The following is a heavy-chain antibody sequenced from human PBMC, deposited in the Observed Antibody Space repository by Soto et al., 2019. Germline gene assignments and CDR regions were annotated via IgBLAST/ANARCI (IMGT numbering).Heavy chain of an antibody. Sequence: QVQLVQSGAEVKKPGSSVKVSGKASGGTFSSYTISWVRQAPGQGLEWMGRIIPILGIANYAQKFQGRVTITADKSTSTAYMELSSLRSEDTAVYYCAKRDGDYDYYGMDVWGQGTTVTVSS. CDR2: IIPILGIA. V-gene: IGHV1-69*02. J-gene: IGHJ6*02. CDR3: AKRDGDYDYYGMDV. CDR1: GGTFSSYT. D-gene: IGHD2-8*01.